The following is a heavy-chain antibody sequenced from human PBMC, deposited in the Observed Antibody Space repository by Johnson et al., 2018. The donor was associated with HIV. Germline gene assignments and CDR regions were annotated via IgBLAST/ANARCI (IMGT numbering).Heavy chain of an antibody. CDR1: GFTVSSNY. CDR3: ARLLLADRGDAFDI. CDR2: IYSGGST. V-gene: IGHV3-53*01. D-gene: IGHD3-22*01. J-gene: IGHJ3*02. Sequence: MLLVESGGGLIQPGGSLRLSCAASGFTVSSNYMSWVRQAPGKGLEWVSVIYSGGSTYYADSVKGRFTISRDNSKNTLYLQRNSLRAEDTAVYYCARLLLADRGDAFDIWGQGTMVTVSS.